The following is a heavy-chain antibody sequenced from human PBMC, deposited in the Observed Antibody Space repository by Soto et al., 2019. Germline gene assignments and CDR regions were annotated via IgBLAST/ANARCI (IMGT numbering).Heavy chain of an antibody. CDR3: ARVRVHCSSTSCYTYYFDY. CDR2: IYYSGST. J-gene: IGHJ4*02. V-gene: IGHV4-39*01. D-gene: IGHD2-2*02. CDR1: GGSISSSSYY. Sequence: QLQLQESGPGLVKPSETLSLTCTVSGGSISSSSYYWGWIRQPPGKGLEWIGSIYYSGSTYYNPSLESRVTISVDTSKNQFSLKLSSVTAADTAVYYCARVRVHCSSTSCYTYYFDYWGQGTLVTVSS.